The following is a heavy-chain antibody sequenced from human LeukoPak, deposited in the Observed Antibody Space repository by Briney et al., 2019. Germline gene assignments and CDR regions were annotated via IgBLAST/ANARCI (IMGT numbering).Heavy chain of an antibody. J-gene: IGHJ4*02. Sequence: GGSLRFSCAASGFTFSSYGMHWVRQAPGKGLEWVAVISYDGSNKYYADSVKGRFTISRDNSKNTLYLQMNSLRAEDTAVYYCARDPGIGGLHFDYWGQGTLVTVSS. CDR2: ISYDGSNK. CDR1: GFTFSSYG. V-gene: IGHV3-30*03. D-gene: IGHD2-15*01. CDR3: ARDPGIGGLHFDY.